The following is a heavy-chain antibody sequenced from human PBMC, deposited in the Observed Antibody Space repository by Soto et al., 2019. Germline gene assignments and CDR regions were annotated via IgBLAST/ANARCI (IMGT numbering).Heavy chain of an antibody. Sequence: QVQLVESGGGVVQPGRSLRLSCAASGFTFSNYVMYWVRQAPGKGLEWVAVMSYDGTTKYYADTVKGRFTISKDNSKNTRYLQRISLRPEDTGVYYCAREVLWSRYFDYWGKGTLVTVSS. CDR2: MSYDGTTK. J-gene: IGHJ4*02. V-gene: IGHV3-30-3*01. CDR3: AREVLWSRYFDY. D-gene: IGHD2-21*01. CDR1: GFTFSNYV.